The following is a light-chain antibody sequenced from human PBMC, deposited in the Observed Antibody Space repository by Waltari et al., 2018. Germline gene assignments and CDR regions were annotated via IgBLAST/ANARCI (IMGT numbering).Light chain of an antibody. CDR1: LGIPRW. Sequence: IQMTQSPSSVSASVGDRVSISCRASLGIPRWLAWYQQQPGKAPRLLIDGASNLQSGAPSRFSGSGSGTDFTLTISGLQPEDFGTYYCQQTEGFPWTFGQGTKVEV. CDR2: GAS. CDR3: QQTEGFPWT. V-gene: IGKV1-12*01. J-gene: IGKJ1*01.